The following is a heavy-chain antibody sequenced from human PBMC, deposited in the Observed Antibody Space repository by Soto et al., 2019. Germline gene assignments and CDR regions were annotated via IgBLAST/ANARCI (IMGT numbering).Heavy chain of an antibody. D-gene: IGHD3-22*01. V-gene: IGHV3-15*01. Sequence: EVQLVESGGGLVKPGGSLRLSCAASGFTFSNAWMSWVRQAPGKGLEWVGRIKRKTDGGTTDYAAPVKGRFTISRDDSKNTLYLQMNSLKTEDTAVYYCTTGIVLVIPSGMDVWGQGTTVTVSS. CDR2: IKRKTDGGTT. J-gene: IGHJ6*02. CDR3: TTGIVLVIPSGMDV. CDR1: GFTFSNAW.